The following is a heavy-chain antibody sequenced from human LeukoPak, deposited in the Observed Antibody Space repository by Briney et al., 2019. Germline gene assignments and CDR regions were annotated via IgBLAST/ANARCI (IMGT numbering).Heavy chain of an antibody. CDR3: ARGNPGYYYMDV. CDR2: ISSSSSYI. J-gene: IGHJ6*03. CDR1: GFTFSSYS. Sequence: GGSLRLSCAASGFTFSSYSMNWVRQAPGQGLEWVSSISSSSSYIYYADSVKGRFTISRDNAKNSLYLQMNSLRAEDTAVYYCARGNPGYYYMDVWGKGTTVSVSS. V-gene: IGHV3-21*01.